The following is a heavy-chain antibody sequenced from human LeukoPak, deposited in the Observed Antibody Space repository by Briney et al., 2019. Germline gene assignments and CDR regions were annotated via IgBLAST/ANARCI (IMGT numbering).Heavy chain of an antibody. CDR2: ISGRGDNT. D-gene: IGHD4/OR15-4a*01. CDR1: GFTFSSYA. CDR3: AKDLRCQSRTQSPDY. J-gene: IGHJ4*02. Sequence: GGSLRLSCAASGFTFSSYAMSWVRQAPGKGLEWVSSISGRGDNTYYTDSVRGRFTISRDNSRNTLYLQMNSLRAEDTAVYYCAKDLRCQSRTQSPDYWGQGTLVTVSS. V-gene: IGHV3-23*01.